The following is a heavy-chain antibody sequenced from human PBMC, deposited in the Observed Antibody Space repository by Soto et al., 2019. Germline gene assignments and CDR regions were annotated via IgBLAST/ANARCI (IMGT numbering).Heavy chain of an antibody. D-gene: IGHD3-22*01. CDR2: INPSDGNR. V-gene: IGHV1-18*01. CDR1: GYAFTSYG. J-gene: IGHJ4*02. Sequence: GASVKVSCKASGYAFTSYGISWVRQAPGQGFEWMGWINPSDGNRNFAQKFEDRVTMTTATSTNTVFLELRSLKSDDTAIYYCARDRLRGYDSSGFYSWGQGTMVTVSS. CDR3: ARDRLRGYDSSGFYS.